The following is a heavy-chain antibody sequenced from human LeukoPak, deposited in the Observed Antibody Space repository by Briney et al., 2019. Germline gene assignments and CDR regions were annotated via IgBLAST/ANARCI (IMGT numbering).Heavy chain of an antibody. Sequence: SETLSLTCTVSGGSISSYYWSWIRQPPGKGLEWIGYIYYSGSTNYNPSLKSRATISVDTSKNQFSLKLSSVTAADTAVYYCARAYSGYDFWFDPWGQGTLVTVSS. V-gene: IGHV4-59*01. CDR2: IYYSGST. D-gene: IGHD5-12*01. CDR1: GGSISSYY. J-gene: IGHJ5*02. CDR3: ARAYSGYDFWFDP.